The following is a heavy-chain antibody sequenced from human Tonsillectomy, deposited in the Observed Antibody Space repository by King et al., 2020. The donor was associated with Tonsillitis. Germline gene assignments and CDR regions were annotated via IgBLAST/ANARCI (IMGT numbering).Heavy chain of an antibody. Sequence: QLVQSGGGSVQPGGSLRLSCAASGFTFSSYAMSWVRQAPGKGLEWVSAISGSGGSTYYADSVKGRFTISRDNSKNTLYLQMNSLRAEDTAVYYCAKEIVGATTWYYGMDVWGQGTTVTVSS. D-gene: IGHD1-26*01. CDR3: AKEIVGATTWYYGMDV. J-gene: IGHJ6*02. CDR2: ISGSGGST. CDR1: GFTFSSYA. V-gene: IGHV3-23*04.